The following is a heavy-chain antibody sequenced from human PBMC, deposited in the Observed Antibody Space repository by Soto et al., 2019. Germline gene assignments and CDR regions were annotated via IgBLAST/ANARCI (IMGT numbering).Heavy chain of an antibody. CDR3: TTSIAVAGTAFDY. J-gene: IGHJ4*02. D-gene: IGHD6-19*01. CDR1: GFTFSNAW. V-gene: IGHV3-15*07. Sequence: GGSLRLSCAASGFTFSNAWMNWVRQAPGKGLEWVGRIKSKTDGGTTDYAAPVKGRFTISRDDSKNTLYLQMNSLKTEDTAVYYCTTSIAVAGTAFDYWGQGTLDTVSS. CDR2: IKSKTDGGTT.